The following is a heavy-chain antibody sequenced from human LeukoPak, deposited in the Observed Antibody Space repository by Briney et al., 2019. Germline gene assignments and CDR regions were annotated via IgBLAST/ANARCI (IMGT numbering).Heavy chain of an antibody. CDR3: ASGNSIVGATPFDY. J-gene: IGHJ4*02. V-gene: IGHV5-51*01. Sequence: TGESLKISCQGSGSRFTSYWIGWVRQMPGKGLEWMGIIYPGDSDTRYSPSFQGQVTISADKSISTAYLQWSSLKASDTAMYYCASGNSIVGATPFDYWGQGTLVTVSS. CDR2: IYPGDSDT. D-gene: IGHD1-26*01. CDR1: GSRFTSYW.